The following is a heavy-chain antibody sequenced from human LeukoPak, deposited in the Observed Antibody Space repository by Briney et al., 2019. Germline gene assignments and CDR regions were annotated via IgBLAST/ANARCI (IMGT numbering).Heavy chain of an antibody. D-gene: IGHD3-16*01. CDR1: GFTFSSYA. CDR2: ISYDGSNK. J-gene: IGHJ4*02. CDR3: ARGGSEDYFDY. Sequence: GRSLRLSCAASGFTFSSYAMHWVRQAPGKGLEWVAVISYDGSNKYYADSVKGRFTISRDNSKNTLYLQMNSLRAEDTAVYYCARGGSEDYFDYWGQGTLVTVSS. V-gene: IGHV3-30*04.